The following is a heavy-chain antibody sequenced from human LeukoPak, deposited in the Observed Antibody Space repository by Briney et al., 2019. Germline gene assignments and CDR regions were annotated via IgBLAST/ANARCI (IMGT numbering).Heavy chain of an antibody. V-gene: IGHV3-64*01. CDR2: ISSNGGST. Sequence: PGGSLRLSRAASGFTFSSYAMHWVRQAPGKGLEYVSAISSNGGSTYYANSVKGRFTISRDNSKNTLYLQMGSLRAEDMAVYYCARGQVYYDSSGYDYWGQGTLVTVSS. CDR3: ARGQVYYDSSGYDY. J-gene: IGHJ4*02. D-gene: IGHD3-22*01. CDR1: GFTFSSYA.